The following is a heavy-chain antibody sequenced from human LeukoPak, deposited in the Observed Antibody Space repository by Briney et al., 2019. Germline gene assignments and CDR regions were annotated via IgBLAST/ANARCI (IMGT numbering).Heavy chain of an antibody. V-gene: IGHV1-46*01. D-gene: IGHD3-16*01. J-gene: IGHJ6*03. CDR1: GYTFTSYY. CDR3: ARDLIMITFGGPDYYYYYMDV. CDR2: INPSGGST. Sequence: ASVKVSCKASGYTFTSYYMHWVRQAPGQGLEWMGIINPSGGSTSYAQKFQGRVTMTRDTSTSTVYMELSSLRSEDTAVYYCARDLIMITFGGPDYYYYYMDVWGKGTTVTVSS.